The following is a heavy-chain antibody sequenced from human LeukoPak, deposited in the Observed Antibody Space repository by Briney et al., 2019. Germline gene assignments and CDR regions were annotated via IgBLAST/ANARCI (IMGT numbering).Heavy chain of an antibody. V-gene: IGHV1-2*02. CDR1: GYTFTVSY. D-gene: IGHD3-10*01. CDR2: INPNSGGT. CDR3: TRDNYYGSGNWFDP. Sequence: ASVKVSCKASGYTFTVSYMHWVRQVPGQGHEWMGWINPNSGGTKYAQKFPGRVTMTRDTSISIAYMELSRLRSDDPAVYYCTRDNYYGSGNWFDPWGQGTLVTVSS. J-gene: IGHJ5*02.